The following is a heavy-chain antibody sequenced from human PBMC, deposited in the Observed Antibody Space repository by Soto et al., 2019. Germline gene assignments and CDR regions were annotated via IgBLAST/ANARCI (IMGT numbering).Heavy chain of an antibody. D-gene: IGHD3-22*01. CDR2: IYWNDDK. J-gene: IGHJ5*02. CDR3: AHRLKNYEFDP. CDR1: GCSLSTSGVG. Sequence: SGLTLVNPTKALTLTCPFSGCSLSTSGVGVGWMRQPPGKALEWLALIYWNDDKRYSPSLKSRLTITKDTSKNQVVLTMTNMDPVDTATYYGAHRLKNYEFDPWGQGTMVTVSS. V-gene: IGHV2-5*01.